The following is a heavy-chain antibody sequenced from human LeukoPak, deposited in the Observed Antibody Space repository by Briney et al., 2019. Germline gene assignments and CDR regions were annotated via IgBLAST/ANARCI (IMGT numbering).Heavy chain of an antibody. CDR2: ISWDGGST. J-gene: IGHJ4*02. CDR3: AKVAYYYDSSGYLDY. V-gene: IGHV3-43D*03. Sequence: GGSLRLSCAASGFTFDDYAMHWVRQAPGKGLEWVSLISWDGGSTYYADSVKGRFTISRDNSKNSLYLQMNSLRAEDTALYYCAKVAYYYDSSGYLDYWGQGTLVTASS. D-gene: IGHD3-22*01. CDR1: GFTFDDYA.